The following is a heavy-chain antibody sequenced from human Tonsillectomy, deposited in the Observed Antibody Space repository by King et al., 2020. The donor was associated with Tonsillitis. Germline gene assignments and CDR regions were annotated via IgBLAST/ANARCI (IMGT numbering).Heavy chain of an antibody. CDR2: ISSSSSYI. Sequence: VQLVESGGGLVKPGGSLRLSCAASGFTFSSYSMNWVRQAPGKGLEWVSSISSSSSYIYYADSVKGRFTISRDNAKNSLYLQMNSLRAEDTAVYYCAREGMGVSSPFDYWGQGTLVTVSS. V-gene: IGHV3-21*01. CDR1: GFTFSSYS. J-gene: IGHJ4*02. CDR3: AREGMGVSSPFDY. D-gene: IGHD3-16*01.